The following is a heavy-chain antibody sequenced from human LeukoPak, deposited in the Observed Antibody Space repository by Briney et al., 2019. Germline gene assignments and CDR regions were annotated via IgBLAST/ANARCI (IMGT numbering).Heavy chain of an antibody. Sequence: GASVKVSCKASGGTFSSCAISWVRQAPGQGLEWMGGIIPIFGTANYAQKFQGRVTITADESTSTAYMELSSLRSEDTAVYYCARDASGSGGASIYNWFDPWAQGTLVTVSS. CDR3: ARDASGSGGASIYNWFDP. CDR1: GGTFSSCA. CDR2: IIPIFGTA. V-gene: IGHV1-69*13. J-gene: IGHJ5*01. D-gene: IGHD6-19*01.